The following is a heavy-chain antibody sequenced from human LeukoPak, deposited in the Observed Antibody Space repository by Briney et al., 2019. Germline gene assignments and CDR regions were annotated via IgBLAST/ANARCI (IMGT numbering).Heavy chain of an antibody. CDR2: ISSSRSYT. D-gene: IGHD3-10*01. CDR3: ARSPYESGTPPTRLED. Sequence: PGGSLRLSCAASGFTFSDYYMSWIRQAPGKGLEWVSYISSSRSYTNYADSVKGRFTVSRDNAKNSLSLQMSSLRAEDTAVYYCARSPYESGTPPTRLEDWGQGTLVTVSS. V-gene: IGHV3-11*03. J-gene: IGHJ4*02. CDR1: GFTFSDYY.